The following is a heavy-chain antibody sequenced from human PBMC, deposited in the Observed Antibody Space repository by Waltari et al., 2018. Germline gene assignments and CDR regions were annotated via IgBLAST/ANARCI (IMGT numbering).Heavy chain of an antibody. D-gene: IGHD2-15*01. CDR2: LTHSASYT. Sequence: EVQLLESGGGLVQPGGSLRLVCAASGVTFNNYAMTWVRQAPGKGPEWVSSLTHSASYTYYRDSVKGRFTISRDNSESTLYLQMNNLRAEDTAIYYCAKDSCEGRVGGSCYNPWGQGTLVTVSS. CDR3: AKDSCEGRVGGSCYNP. CDR1: GVTFNNYA. V-gene: IGHV3-23*01. J-gene: IGHJ5*02.